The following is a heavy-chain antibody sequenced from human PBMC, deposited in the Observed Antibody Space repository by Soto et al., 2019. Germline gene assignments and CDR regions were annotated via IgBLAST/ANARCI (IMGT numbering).Heavy chain of an antibody. V-gene: IGHV3-23*01. J-gene: IGHJ5*01. CDR2: ISDDGSRT. CDR1: GFSFHTFE. D-gene: IGHD3-10*01. CDR3: VTGGWLDF. Sequence: EVQLLESGGGLVQPGGSLRLSCAASGFSFHTFEMSWVRQAPGRGLEWVSFISDDGSRTYYADAGKGRFTISRDNSKYASYLQMNSLTVEATAGYACVTGGWLDFWGLGTLVTVSS.